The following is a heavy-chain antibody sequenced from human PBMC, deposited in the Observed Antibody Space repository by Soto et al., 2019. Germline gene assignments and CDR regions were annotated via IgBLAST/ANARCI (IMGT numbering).Heavy chain of an antibody. D-gene: IGHD1-26*01. CDR3: ALALGPTTGLDY. J-gene: IGHJ4*02. Sequence: QVQLQESGPGLVKPSQTLSLTCSVSGAFTVSHYHWTWIRQPPGKGLEWMGYIFNSGTTFSNPSLPSRLSISMDTSGNHFSLELRSVTAADTAVYYCALALGPTTGLDYWGQGTLVTVSS. CDR2: IFNSGTT. CDR1: GAFTVSHYH. V-gene: IGHV4-31*02.